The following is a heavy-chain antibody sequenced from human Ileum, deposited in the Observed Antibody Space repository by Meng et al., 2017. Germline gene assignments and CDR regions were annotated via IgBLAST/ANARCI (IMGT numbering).Heavy chain of an antibody. D-gene: IGHD2-15*01. J-gene: IGHJ4*02. V-gene: IGHV3-74*01. CDR3: ANWDHPPYSDNGGIDY. CDR1: GFAFSSTW. CDR2: INYDGRST. Sequence: EVQLVESGGGPFQPGGWLRLSCVASGFAFSSTWMHWVRHAPGKGLEWVSRINYDGRSTFYADSVRGRFIISRDNAKNTLFLQMNSLRAEDTAVYYCANWDHPPYSDNGGIDYWGQGTLVTVSS.